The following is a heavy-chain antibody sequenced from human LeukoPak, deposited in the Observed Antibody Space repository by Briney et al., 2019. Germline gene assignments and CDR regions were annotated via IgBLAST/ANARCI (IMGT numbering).Heavy chain of an antibody. J-gene: IGHJ4*02. V-gene: IGHV3-11*01. Sequence: GGSLRLSCAASGFTFSDYYMSWIRQAPGKGLEWVSYISSSGSTIYYADSVKGRFTISRDNAKNSLYLQMNSLRAEDTAVYYCASGYYDILTGYYNPPDYWGQGTLVTVSP. CDR3: ASGYYDILTGYYNPPDY. CDR1: GFTFSDYY. D-gene: IGHD3-9*01. CDR2: ISSSGSTI.